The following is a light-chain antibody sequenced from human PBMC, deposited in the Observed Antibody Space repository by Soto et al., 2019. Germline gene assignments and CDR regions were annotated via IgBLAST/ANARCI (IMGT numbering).Light chain of an antibody. V-gene: IGKV1-39*01. Sequence: DIQMTQSPSSLSASVGDRVSITCRAGQSINRFLNWYQQKPGKAPKLLIYGASSLQSGVPSRFSGSGSGTDFTLPISSLQPEDFATYYCQQSYSSPQTFGQGTKVEIK. J-gene: IGKJ1*01. CDR1: QSINRF. CDR2: GAS. CDR3: QQSYSSPQT.